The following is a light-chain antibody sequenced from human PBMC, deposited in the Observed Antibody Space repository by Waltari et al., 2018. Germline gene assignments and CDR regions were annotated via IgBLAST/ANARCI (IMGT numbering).Light chain of an antibody. CDR2: AAS. CDR3: QQCYSTPPT. V-gene: IGKV1-39*01. J-gene: IGKJ1*01. CDR1: QSISSY. Sequence: IQTTQSPSSLSASVAGRVTITCRASQSISSYVNWYQQKPGKAPRLLIYAASSLQSGVPSRFRGSGSGTDFTLTISSLQPEDFATYYCQQCYSTPPTFGQGTKVEIK.